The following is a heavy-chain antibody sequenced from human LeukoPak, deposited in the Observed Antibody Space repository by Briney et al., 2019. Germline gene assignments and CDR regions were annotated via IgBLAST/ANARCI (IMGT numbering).Heavy chain of an antibody. CDR1: GGSISGGFY. V-gene: IGHV4-31*03. Sequence: SQTLSLTCIVSGGSISGGFYWTWIRQRPGEALEWIGHVCYSGSTFYNPSLKSRVTISVDTSRSQFSLRLRSVTAADTAVYYCARDMSDAHWFFDVWGRGTLVTVSS. D-gene: IGHD3-10*02. CDR2: VCYSGST. CDR3: ARDMSDAHWFFDV. J-gene: IGHJ2*01.